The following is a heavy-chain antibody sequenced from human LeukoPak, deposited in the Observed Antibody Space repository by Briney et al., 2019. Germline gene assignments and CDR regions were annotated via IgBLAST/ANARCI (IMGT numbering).Heavy chain of an antibody. J-gene: IGHJ4*02. Sequence: GESLKISCKGSGYSFTSYWIGWVRQMPGKGLEWMGIIYPGDPDTRYSPSFQGQVTISTDKSISTAYLQWSSLKASDTAMYYCAVNSQGYDFWSGSGGFDYWGQGTLVTVSS. V-gene: IGHV5-51*01. CDR2: IYPGDPDT. CDR3: AVNSQGYDFWSGSGGFDY. D-gene: IGHD3-3*01. CDR1: GYSFTSYW.